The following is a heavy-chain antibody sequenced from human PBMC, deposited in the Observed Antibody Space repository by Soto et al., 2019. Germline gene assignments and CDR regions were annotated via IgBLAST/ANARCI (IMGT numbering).Heavy chain of an antibody. V-gene: IGHV4-34*01. CDR1: GGSFSGYY. J-gene: IGHJ6*01. D-gene: IGHD3-10*01. CDR2: INHSGST. CDR3: ARGQGRVSSGSYGFSNYYYYVMDV. Sequence: PSETLSLTCAVYGGSFSGYYWSWIRQPPGKGLEWIGEINHSGSTNYNPSLKSRVTISVDTSKNQFSLKLSSVTAADTAVYYCARGQGRVSSGSYGFSNYYYYVMDVWGQGTT.